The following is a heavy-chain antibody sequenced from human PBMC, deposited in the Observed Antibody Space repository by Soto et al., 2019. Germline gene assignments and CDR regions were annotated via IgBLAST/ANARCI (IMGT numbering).Heavy chain of an antibody. V-gene: IGHV4-30-4*01. J-gene: IGHJ4*02. Sequence: QVQLQESGPGLVKPSQTLSLTCTVSGGSISSGNYYWSWIRQPPGKGLEWIGFISYSGSTYYNLSRRSRITISVDTSKNQFSLNLSFVTAADTAVYSCATMGTPATRLYSFDFWGQGTLVTVSS. D-gene: IGHD2-15*01. CDR3: ATMGTPATRLYSFDF. CDR2: ISYSGST. CDR1: GGSISSGNYY.